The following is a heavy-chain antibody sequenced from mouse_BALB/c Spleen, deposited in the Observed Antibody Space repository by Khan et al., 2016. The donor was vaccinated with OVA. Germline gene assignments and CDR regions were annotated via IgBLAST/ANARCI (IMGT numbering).Heavy chain of an antibody. D-gene: IGHD2-10*01. J-gene: IGHJ4*01. Sequence: QVQLKQSGPELKKPGETVKISCKASGHTFTNFGMNWVKQAPGKGLKWMGWINTYTGEPTYADDFNGRFAFSLEASASTAYLQIHNLTNEDTATYFCARPPYFSYAMDNWGQGTSVTVSS. V-gene: IGHV9-3-1*01. CDR1: GHTFTNFG. CDR3: ARPPYFSYAMDN. CDR2: INTYTGEP.